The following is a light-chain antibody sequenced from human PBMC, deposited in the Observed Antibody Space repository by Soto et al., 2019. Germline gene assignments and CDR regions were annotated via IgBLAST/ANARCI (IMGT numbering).Light chain of an antibody. J-gene: IGKJ2*01. Sequence: DIQLTQSPSSLSASVGDRVTITCRASQTISSNLNWYQQKPGEAPKLLMYVVSSLQGGVPSRFSGSESGTDYTLTISSLQPDDFATYYCQQSYSIPYTFGQGTKLEIK. CDR3: QQSYSIPYT. CDR2: VVS. CDR1: QTISSN. V-gene: IGKV1-39*01.